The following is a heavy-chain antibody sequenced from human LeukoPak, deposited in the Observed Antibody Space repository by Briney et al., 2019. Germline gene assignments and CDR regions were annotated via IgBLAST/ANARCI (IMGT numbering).Heavy chain of an antibody. CDR1: GFTFSSYS. J-gene: IGHJ5*02. V-gene: IGHV3-21*01. Sequence: GGSLRLSCAASGFTFSSYSMNWVRQAPGKGLEWVSSISSSSSYIYYADSVKGRFTISRDNAKNSLYLQMNSLRAEDTAVYYCARVMTTVTNGWFDHWGQGTLVTVSS. CDR2: ISSSSSYI. D-gene: IGHD4-17*01. CDR3: ARVMTTVTNGWFDH.